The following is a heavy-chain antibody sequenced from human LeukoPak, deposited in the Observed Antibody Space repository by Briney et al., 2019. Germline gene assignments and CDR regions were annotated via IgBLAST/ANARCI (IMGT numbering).Heavy chain of an antibody. CDR3: AGGPPLSSSWYTSVDY. CDR2: IIPIFGTA. CDR1: GGTFSSYA. Sequence: SVKVSCKASGGTFSSYAISWVRQAPGQGLEWMGGIIPIFGTANYAQKFQGRVTITADGSTSTAYMELSSLRSEDTAVYYCAGGPPLSSSWYTSVDYWGQGTLVTVSS. V-gene: IGHV1-69*01. J-gene: IGHJ4*02. D-gene: IGHD6-13*01.